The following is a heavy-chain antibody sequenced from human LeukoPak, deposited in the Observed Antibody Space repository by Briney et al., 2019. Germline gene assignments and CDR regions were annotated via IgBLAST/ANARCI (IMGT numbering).Heavy chain of an antibody. Sequence: GGSLRLSCAASGFTFSSYAMSWVRQASGKGLEWVSAISGSGGSTYYADSVKGRFTISRDNSKNTLYLQMNSLRAEDTAVYYCAKAPDYYDSSGYYSQYYFDYWGQGTLVTVSS. D-gene: IGHD3-22*01. CDR2: ISGSGGST. CDR1: GFTFSSYA. CDR3: AKAPDYYDSSGYYSQYYFDY. V-gene: IGHV3-23*01. J-gene: IGHJ4*02.